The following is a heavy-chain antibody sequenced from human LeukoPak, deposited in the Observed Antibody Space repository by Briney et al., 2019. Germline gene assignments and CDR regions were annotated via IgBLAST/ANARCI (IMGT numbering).Heavy chain of an antibody. CDR2: IYHSGST. Sequence: SETLSLTCAVSGGSISSGSYSWSWIRQPPGKGLEWIGYIYHSGSTYYNPSLKSRVTISVDRSKNQFSLKLSSVTAADTAVYYCAREMCSGGSCHFDYWGQGTLVTVSS. D-gene: IGHD2-15*01. CDR3: AREMCSGGSCHFDY. CDR1: GGSISSGSYS. J-gene: IGHJ4*02. V-gene: IGHV4-30-2*01.